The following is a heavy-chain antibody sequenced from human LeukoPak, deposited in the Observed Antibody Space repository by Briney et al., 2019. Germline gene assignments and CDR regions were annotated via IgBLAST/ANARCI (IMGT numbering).Heavy chain of an antibody. CDR1: GFTFSTYG. V-gene: IGHV3-30*02. J-gene: IGHJ3*02. Sequence: RXGGSLXLSCAASGFTFSTYGMHWVRQAPGKGLEWVAFVRYDGSKIYYAESVKGRFTLSRDISKNTLYLQMNSLRSEDTAVYEXXRVKXYYYDTSDKDAFDIWGQGTMVTVSS. D-gene: IGHD3-22*01. CDR3: XRVKXYYYDTSDKDAFDI. CDR2: VRYDGSKI.